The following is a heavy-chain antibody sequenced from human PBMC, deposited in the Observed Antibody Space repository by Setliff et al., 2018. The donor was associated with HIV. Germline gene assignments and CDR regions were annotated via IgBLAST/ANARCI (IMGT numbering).Heavy chain of an antibody. Sequence: GGSLRLSCAASGFTFSDYYMSWIRQAPGKGLEFISYISSRGSTIYYADSVKGRFTISGDNAKNSLYLQMNSLRAEETAVYYCARLRVVVVPAASWYFDLWGRGTLVTVSS. J-gene: IGHJ2*01. CDR1: GFTFSDYY. CDR3: ARLRVVVVPAASWYFDL. V-gene: IGHV3-11*04. CDR2: ISSRGSTI. D-gene: IGHD2-2*01.